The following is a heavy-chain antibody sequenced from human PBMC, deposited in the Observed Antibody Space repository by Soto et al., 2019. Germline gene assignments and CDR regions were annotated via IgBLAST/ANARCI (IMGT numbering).Heavy chain of an antibody. CDR3: ARGNDYGETFDY. CDR1: AGAVSSGSYY. V-gene: IGHV4-61*01. D-gene: IGHD4-17*01. CDR2: IYYSGST. J-gene: IGHJ4*02. Sequence: QVQLQASGPGLVKPSETLSLTCTVSAGAVSSGSYYWSWIRQPPGKGLEWIGSIYYSGSTNYNPSLMSRVTISVDTSKNQFSLKLSTVTAADTAVYYCARGNDYGETFDYWGQGTLVTVSS.